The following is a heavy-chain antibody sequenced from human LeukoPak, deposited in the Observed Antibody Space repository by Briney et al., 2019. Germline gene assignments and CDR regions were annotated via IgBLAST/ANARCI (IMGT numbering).Heavy chain of an antibody. CDR2: IYHSGTT. Sequence: PSETLSLTCTVSGGSISDYYWGWVRQPPGKGLEWIGYIYHSGTTKYNPSLMSRVTISVDTSKNQFSLRLGSVTAADTAVYYCARDLIGCTNGVCYRWFDPWGQGTLVTVSS. D-gene: IGHD2-8*01. J-gene: IGHJ5*02. CDR3: ARDLIGCTNGVCYRWFDP. V-gene: IGHV4-59*01. CDR1: GGSISDYY.